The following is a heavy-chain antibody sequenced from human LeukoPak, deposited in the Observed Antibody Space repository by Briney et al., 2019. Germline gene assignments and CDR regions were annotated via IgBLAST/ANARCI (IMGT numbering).Heavy chain of an antibody. D-gene: IGHD6-6*01. Sequence: SETLSLTCTVSGGSISSYYWSWIRQPPGKGLEWIGYIYYSGSTNYNPSLKSRVTISVDTSKNQFSLKLSSVTAADTAVYYCARHYSSSSFDYWGQGTLITVSS. J-gene: IGHJ4*02. CDR1: GGSISSYY. CDR3: ARHYSSSSFDY. V-gene: IGHV4-59*08. CDR2: IYYSGST.